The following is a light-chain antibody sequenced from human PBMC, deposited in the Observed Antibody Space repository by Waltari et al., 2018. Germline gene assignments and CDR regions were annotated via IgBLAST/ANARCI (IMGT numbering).Light chain of an antibody. CDR1: SSDVGAYNY. J-gene: IGLJ3*02. Sequence: QSALTQPASVSGSPGQSISISCTGTSSDVGAYNYVSWYQPHPGKAPKLMIYAVSNRPSGVSNRFSGSKSGNTASLTISGLQAEDEADYYCSSYTTSSTRVFGGGTKVTVL. CDR3: SSYTTSSTRV. V-gene: IGLV2-14*01. CDR2: AVS.